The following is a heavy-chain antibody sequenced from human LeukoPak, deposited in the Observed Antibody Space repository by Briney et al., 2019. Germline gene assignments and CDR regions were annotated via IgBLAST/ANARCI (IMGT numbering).Heavy chain of an antibody. Sequence: PSETLSLTCAVCGGSFSGYYWSWIRQPPGKGLEWIGEINHSGSTNYNPSLKSRVTISVATSKNRFSLKLSSVTAADTAVYYCARVSTPDSSGYFYFDYWGQGTLVTVSS. D-gene: IGHD3-22*01. CDR3: ARVSTPDSSGYFYFDY. J-gene: IGHJ4*02. CDR1: GGSFSGYY. CDR2: INHSGST. V-gene: IGHV4-34*01.